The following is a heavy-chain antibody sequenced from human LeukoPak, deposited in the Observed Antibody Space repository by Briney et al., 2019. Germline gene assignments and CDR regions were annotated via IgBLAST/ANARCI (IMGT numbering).Heavy chain of an antibody. CDR3: ARAYMTATRHFDY. Sequence: ASVKGSCKASGYTFTGYYMHWVRQAPGQGLEWIGWINPNSGGTNYAQKFQGRVTMTMDTSISTAYMELSRLRSDDTAVYYCARAYMTATRHFDYWGQGTLVTVSS. CDR1: GYTFTGYY. CDR2: INPNSGGT. V-gene: IGHV1-2*02. J-gene: IGHJ4*02. D-gene: IGHD2-21*02.